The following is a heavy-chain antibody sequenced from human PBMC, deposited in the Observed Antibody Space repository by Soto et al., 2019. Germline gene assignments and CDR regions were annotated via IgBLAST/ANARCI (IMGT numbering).Heavy chain of an antibody. V-gene: IGHV4-59*08. J-gene: IGHJ1*01. Sequence: PSETLSLTCTVSGGSIRSYCWTWIRQPPGEGLEWIGCICNSGTTNYNPSLKSRVTISVDTSKNQFSLKLSSVTAADTAVYYCARHEDSSSYGYFQHWGQGTLVTVSS. D-gene: IGHD6-6*01. CDR2: ICNSGTT. CDR3: ARHEDSSSYGYFQH. CDR1: GGSIRSYC.